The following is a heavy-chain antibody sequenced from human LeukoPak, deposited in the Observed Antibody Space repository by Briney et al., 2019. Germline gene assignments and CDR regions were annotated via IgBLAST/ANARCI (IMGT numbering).Heavy chain of an antibody. CDR1: GGSISSYY. CDR3: ARDLGYCSSTSCYGWFDP. CDR2: IYYSGST. V-gene: IGHV4-59*12. Sequence: SETLSLTCTVSGGSISSYYWSWIRQPPGKGREGVGYIYYSGSTNYNPSLKSRVTISVDTSKNQFSLKLSSVTAADTAVYYCARDLGYCSSTSCYGWFDPWGQGTLVTVSS. D-gene: IGHD2-2*01. J-gene: IGHJ5*02.